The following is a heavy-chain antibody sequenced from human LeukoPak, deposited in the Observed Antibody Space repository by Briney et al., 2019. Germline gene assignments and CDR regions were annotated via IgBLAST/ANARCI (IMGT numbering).Heavy chain of an antibody. D-gene: IGHD3-16*01. J-gene: IGHJ3*02. Sequence: SETLSLTCTVSGGSISSSTYYWDWTHQPAGKGLEWIGTIYYSGNTYYNPSLKSRVTISVGTSKNQLSLKLSSVTAADTAVYYCARQLGAVHAFDIWGQGTMVTVSS. CDR3: ARQLGAVHAFDI. CDR1: GGSISSSTYY. CDR2: IYYSGNT. V-gene: IGHV4-39*01.